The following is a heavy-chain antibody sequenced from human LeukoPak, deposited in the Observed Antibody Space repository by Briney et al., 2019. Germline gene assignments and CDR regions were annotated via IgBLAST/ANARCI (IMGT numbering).Heavy chain of an antibody. J-gene: IGHJ4*02. Sequence: TGGSLRLSCAASGFTFSSYSMNWVRQAPGKGLEWVSSISSSSSYIYYADSVKGRFTISRDNAKNSLYLQMNSLRAEDTAVYYCARTRVDIVATTTFDYWGQGTLVTVPS. CDR3: ARTRVDIVATTTFDY. D-gene: IGHD5-12*01. V-gene: IGHV3-21*01. CDR1: GFTFSSYS. CDR2: ISSSSSYI.